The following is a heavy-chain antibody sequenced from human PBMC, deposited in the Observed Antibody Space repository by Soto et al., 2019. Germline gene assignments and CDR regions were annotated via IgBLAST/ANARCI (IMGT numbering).Heavy chain of an antibody. J-gene: IGHJ4*02. V-gene: IGHV1-3*01. CDR3: ARSIVVGTAADD. Sequence: QVKLVQSGAEVKKPGASVKVSCKASGYTFTSYAMHWVRQAPGQRLEWMGWINAGNGNTKYSQKFQGRVTITRDTPASTAYMELSSLRSEDTAVYYCARSIVVGTAADDWGQGTLVTVSS. CDR2: INAGNGNT. CDR1: GYTFTSYA. D-gene: IGHD2-21*02.